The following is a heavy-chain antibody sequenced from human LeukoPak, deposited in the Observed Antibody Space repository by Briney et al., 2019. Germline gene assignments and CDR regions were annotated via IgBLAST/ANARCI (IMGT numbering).Heavy chain of an antibody. CDR3: LRGLTNFDS. D-gene: IGHD1-14*01. CDR1: GDTFRKYA. J-gene: IGHJ4*02. V-gene: IGHV1-69*06. Sequence: ASAKISCKASGDTFRKYAISWVRQAPGQGLEWMGGIIPIIGTTHYAQRFQGSVTMSADNSTTTAYLDLSSLRSNDTAMYYCLRGLTNFDSWGQGTLVTVSS. CDR2: IIPIIGTT.